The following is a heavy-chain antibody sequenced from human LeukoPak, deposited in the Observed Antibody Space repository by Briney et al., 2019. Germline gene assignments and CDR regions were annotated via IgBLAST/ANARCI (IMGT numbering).Heavy chain of an antibody. CDR2: IYYSGST. Sequence: PSETLSLTCTVSGGSISSYYWSWIRQPPGKGLEWIGYIYYSGSTNYNPSLKSRVTISVDTSKNQFSLKLSSVTAADTAVYYCAREGEGSSSWATFDYWGQGTLVTVPS. CDR3: AREGEGSSSWATFDY. CDR1: GGSISSYY. V-gene: IGHV4-59*01. D-gene: IGHD6-13*01. J-gene: IGHJ4*02.